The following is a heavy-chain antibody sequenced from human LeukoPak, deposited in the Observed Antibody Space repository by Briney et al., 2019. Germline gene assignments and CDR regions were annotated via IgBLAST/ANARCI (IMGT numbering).Heavy chain of an antibody. Sequence: GGSLRLSCAASGFIFSDYGMHWVRQAPGKGLEWVAVIWNNGNNRYADSVRGRFTISRDDSKNTLYLQMDSLRAEDTAVYYCARMEGATGSHLDYWGQGTLVTVSS. CDR3: ARMEGATGSHLDY. D-gene: IGHD1-26*01. CDR2: IWNNGNNR. J-gene: IGHJ4*02. V-gene: IGHV3-33*01. CDR1: GFIFSDYG.